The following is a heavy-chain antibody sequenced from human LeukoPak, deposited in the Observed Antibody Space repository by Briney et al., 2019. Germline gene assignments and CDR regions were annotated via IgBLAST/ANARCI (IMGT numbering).Heavy chain of an antibody. V-gene: IGHV3-23*01. CDR1: GFTFSSYA. J-gene: IGHJ4*02. CDR2: LRGNGDT. Sequence: GALRVSCAASGFTFSSYAMSWVREAPARGLEWVSSLRGNGDTFYADSVKGRFTLSRDDSRNTVYLQLNNLRVEDTAVYYCAKASRVSNADAVLWGQGTVVTVSS. D-gene: IGHD1-1*01. CDR3: AKASRVSNADAVL.